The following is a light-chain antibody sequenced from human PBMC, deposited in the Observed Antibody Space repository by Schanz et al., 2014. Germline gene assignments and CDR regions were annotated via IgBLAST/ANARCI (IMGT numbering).Light chain of an antibody. Sequence: QSALTQPPSASGSPGQSVTISCTGTSSDVGGYKYVSWYQQHPGKAPKLMIYEVNKWPSGVPDRFSGSKSGDTASLTVSGLQTDDEADYYCSSYAGSNNWVFGGGTKLTVL. V-gene: IGLV2-8*01. J-gene: IGLJ3*02. CDR1: SSDVGGYKY. CDR2: EVN. CDR3: SSYAGSNNWV.